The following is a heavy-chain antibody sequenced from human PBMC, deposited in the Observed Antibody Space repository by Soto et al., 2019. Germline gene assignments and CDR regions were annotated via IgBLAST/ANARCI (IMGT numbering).Heavy chain of an antibody. V-gene: IGHV3-30*14. Sequence: GGSLRLSCEVSGFSFGSYAFHWVRQAPGKGLEWLSVISYHGRGIYYADSVKDRFTTSRDSSKNTFYLQMNSLRAEDTAMYFCARSRYTGTYSGRFLDYWGQGSLVTVS. CDR2: ISYHGRGI. CDR1: GFSFGSYA. CDR3: ARSRYTGTYSGRFLDY. D-gene: IGHD1-26*01. J-gene: IGHJ4*02.